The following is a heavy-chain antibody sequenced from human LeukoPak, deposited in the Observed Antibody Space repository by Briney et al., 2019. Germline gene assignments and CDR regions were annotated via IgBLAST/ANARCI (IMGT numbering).Heavy chain of an antibody. CDR1: GFTFSSYG. D-gene: IGHD3-10*01. V-gene: IGHV3-23*01. Sequence: GGSLRLSCAASGFTFSSYGMSWVRQAPGKGLEWVSAITGNGANTFYADSVKGRFTISRDNTKNTMYLQMNSLRAEDTALYYCARDRSGSYPNWFDPWGQGTLVTVSS. CDR3: ARDRSGSYPNWFDP. J-gene: IGHJ5*02. CDR2: ITGNGANT.